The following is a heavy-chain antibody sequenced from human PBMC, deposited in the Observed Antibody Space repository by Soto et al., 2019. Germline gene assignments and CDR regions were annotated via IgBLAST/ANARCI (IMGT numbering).Heavy chain of an antibody. CDR3: AGHYSSSWVYNY. CDR2: IYYSGST. Sequence: SETLSLTCTVSGGSITSGGHYWSWIRQRPGKGLEWIGIIYYSGSTSYHPSLNSRVTISLDTSKNQFSLKLSSVTAADTAVYYCAGHYSSSWVYNYWGQGTLVTVSS. CDR1: GGSITSGGHY. V-gene: IGHV4-31*03. D-gene: IGHD6-6*01. J-gene: IGHJ4*02.